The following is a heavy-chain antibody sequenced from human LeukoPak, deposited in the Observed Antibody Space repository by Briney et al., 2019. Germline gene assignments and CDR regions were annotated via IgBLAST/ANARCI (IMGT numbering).Heavy chain of an antibody. V-gene: IGHV4-38-2*01. J-gene: IGHJ4*02. D-gene: IGHD1-26*01. Sequence: PSETLSLTCAVSGYSISSGYYWGWIRQPPGKGLEWIGSIYHSGSTYYNPSLKSRVTISADTSKNQFSLKLSSVTAADTAVYYCARQGGDYFDYWGQGTLVTVSS. CDR3: ARQGGDYFDY. CDR2: IYHSGST. CDR1: GYSISSGYY.